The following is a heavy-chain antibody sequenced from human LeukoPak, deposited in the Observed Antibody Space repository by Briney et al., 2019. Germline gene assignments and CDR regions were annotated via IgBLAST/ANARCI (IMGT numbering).Heavy chain of an antibody. J-gene: IGHJ5*02. Sequence: SETLSLTCNVSGGSISSNTYFWGWIRRPPGKGLEWIGSIRYSGSTYYNPSLKSRVTISVDTSKNQFSLNLSSLTAVDTAVYYCATSDTVSTYNWFDPWGQGTLVTVS. CDR2: IRYSGST. V-gene: IGHV4-39*01. CDR3: ATSDTVSTYNWFDP. CDR1: GGSISSNTYF. D-gene: IGHD5/OR15-5a*01.